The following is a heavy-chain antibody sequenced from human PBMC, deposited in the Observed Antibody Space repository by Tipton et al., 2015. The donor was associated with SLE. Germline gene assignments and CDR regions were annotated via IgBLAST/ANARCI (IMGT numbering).Heavy chain of an antibody. CDR1: GGSISSYF. Sequence: TLSLTCSVSGGSISSYFWTWIRQPPGKGLEWIGYVYYGVSTYNNPSLKSRLTISVDTSKNQFSLKLTSVTAADTALYFCAREGFYNFSAIFASWGQGTLVTVSS. CDR2: VYYGVST. V-gene: IGHV4-59*01. J-gene: IGHJ4*02. CDR3: AREGFYNFSAIFAS. D-gene: IGHD2-21*01.